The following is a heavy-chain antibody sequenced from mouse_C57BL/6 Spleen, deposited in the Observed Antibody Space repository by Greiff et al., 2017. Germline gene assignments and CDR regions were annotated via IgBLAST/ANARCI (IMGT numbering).Heavy chain of an antibody. CDR2: IWTGGGT. Sequence: VKLVESGPGLVAPSQSLSITCTVSGFSLTSYAISWVRQPPGKGLEWLGVIWTGGGTNYNSALKSRLSISKDNSKSQVFLKMNSLQTDDTARYYCARNPYGSSPYWYFDVWGTGTTVTVSS. CDR1: GFSLTSYA. J-gene: IGHJ1*03. D-gene: IGHD1-1*01. CDR3: ARNPYGSSPYWYFDV. V-gene: IGHV2-9-1*01.